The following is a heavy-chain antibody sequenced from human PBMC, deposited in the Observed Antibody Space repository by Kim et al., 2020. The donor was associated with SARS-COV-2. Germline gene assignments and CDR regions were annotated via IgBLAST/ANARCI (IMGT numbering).Heavy chain of an antibody. V-gene: IGHV1-69*13. CDR3: ARGGRVDYYDSTHFDY. Sequence: SVKVSCKASGGTFSSYAISWVRQAPGQGLEWMGGIIPIFGTANYAQKFQGRVTITADESTSTAYMELSSLRSEDTAVYYCARGGRVDYYDSTHFDYWGQGTLVTVSS. J-gene: IGHJ4*02. CDR1: GGTFSSYA. CDR2: IIPIFGTA. D-gene: IGHD3-22*01.